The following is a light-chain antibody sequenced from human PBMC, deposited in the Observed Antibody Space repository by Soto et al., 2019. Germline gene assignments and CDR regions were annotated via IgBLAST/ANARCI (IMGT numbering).Light chain of an antibody. Sequence: QSVLTQSSSASASLGSSVKLTCTLSSGHSTYTIAWHQQQPGKAPRYLMKVERSGSYNKGSGVPDRFSGSSSGADRYLTISNLQFEDEADYYCETWDSNTHRVFGGGTQLTVL. CDR2: VERSGSY. CDR1: SGHSTYT. CDR3: ETWDSNTHRV. J-gene: IGLJ3*02. V-gene: IGLV4-60*02.